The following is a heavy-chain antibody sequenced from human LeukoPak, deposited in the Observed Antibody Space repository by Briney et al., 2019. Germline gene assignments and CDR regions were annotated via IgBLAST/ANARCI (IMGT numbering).Heavy chain of an antibody. D-gene: IGHD5-12*01. J-gene: IGHJ6*03. CDR3: ARTTEGYAGGPGYSYYYYMDV. Sequence: PSETLSLTCTVSGGSNSSSSYYWGWIRQPPGKGLEWIGSIYYSGSTYYNPSLKSRVTISVDTSKNQFSLKLSSVTAADTAVYYCARTTEGYAGGPGYSYYYYMDVWGKGTTVTISS. CDR1: GGSNSSSSYY. V-gene: IGHV4-39*01. CDR2: IYYSGST.